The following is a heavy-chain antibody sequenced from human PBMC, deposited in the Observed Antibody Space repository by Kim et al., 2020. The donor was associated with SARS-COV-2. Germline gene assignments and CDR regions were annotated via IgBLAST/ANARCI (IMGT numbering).Heavy chain of an antibody. CDR3: ARDGSGGYGSNWFDP. CDR2: IDYSGST. CDR1: GGSMYSHY. V-gene: IGHV4-59*11. D-gene: IGHD1-26*01. J-gene: IGHJ5*02. Sequence: SETLSLTCTVSGGSMYSHYWPWIRQPPGKGLEWIGYIDYSGSTNYNPSLKSRVTISVDLSKNQFSLEVSAVTAADTAVYYCARDGSGGYGSNWFDPWGQGTLVTVSS.